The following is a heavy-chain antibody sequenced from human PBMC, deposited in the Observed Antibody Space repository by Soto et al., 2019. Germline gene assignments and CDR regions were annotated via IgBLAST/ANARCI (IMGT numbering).Heavy chain of an antibody. CDR2: IIPLFGTA. Sequence: SVKVSCKASGDTFSSYAISWVRQAPGQGLEWMGGIIPLFGTANYAKKFQGRVTITADDSTSTAYMELNSLRSEDTAVYYCARITMIVSSCYGMDVWGQGTTVTVSS. J-gene: IGHJ6*02. D-gene: IGHD3-22*01. CDR3: ARITMIVSSCYGMDV. V-gene: IGHV1-69*13. CDR1: GDTFSSYA.